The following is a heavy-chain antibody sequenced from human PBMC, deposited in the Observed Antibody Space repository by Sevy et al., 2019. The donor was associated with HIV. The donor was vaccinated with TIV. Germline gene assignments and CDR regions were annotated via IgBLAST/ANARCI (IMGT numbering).Heavy chain of an antibody. V-gene: IGHV3-30*18. D-gene: IGHD2-15*01. CDR1: GFIFNNYD. CDR3: AKDMVDCSGGTCYSGAVSPFES. Sequence: GGSLRLSCAASGFIFNNYDMYWIRQAPGKGLEWVATVSYDGADKDYADIVKGRFTISRDSSRIMLYLQMSSLRPEDTGVYFCAKDMVDCSGGTCYSGAVSPFESWGQGTLVTVSS. J-gene: IGHJ4*02. CDR2: VSYDGADK.